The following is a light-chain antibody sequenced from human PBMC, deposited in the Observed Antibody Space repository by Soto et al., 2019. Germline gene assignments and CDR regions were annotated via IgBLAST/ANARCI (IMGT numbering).Light chain of an antibody. CDR2: LGS. J-gene: IGKJ5*01. V-gene: IGKV2-28*01. CDR1: QSLLHSNGYNY. CDR3: MQALQTPRT. Sequence: DIVMTQSPLSLPVTPGEPASISCRSSQSLLHSNGYNYLLWYLQKPGQSPQLLIYLGSNRASGVPDRFSGSGSCTDFTLKISRVEAEDVGVYYCMQALQTPRTFGQGTRLEIK.